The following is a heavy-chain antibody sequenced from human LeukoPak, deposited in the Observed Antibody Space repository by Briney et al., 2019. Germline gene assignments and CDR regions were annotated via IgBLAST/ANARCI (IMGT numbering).Heavy chain of an antibody. CDR2: IWYDGSNK. CDR1: GFTFSSYG. D-gene: IGHD3-3*01. Sequence: GGSLRLSCAASGFTFSSYGMHWVRQAPGKGLEWVAVIWYDGSNKYYADSVKGRFTISRDNSKNTLYLQMNSLRAEDTAVYYCARATGITIFGVVRKDYGMDVWGQGTTVTVSS. V-gene: IGHV3-33*08. J-gene: IGHJ6*01. CDR3: ARATGITIFGVVRKDYGMDV.